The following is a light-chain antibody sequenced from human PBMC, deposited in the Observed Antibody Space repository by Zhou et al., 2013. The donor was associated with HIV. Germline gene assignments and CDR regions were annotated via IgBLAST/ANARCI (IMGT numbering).Light chain of an antibody. J-gene: IGKJ1*01. V-gene: IGKV3-20*01. CDR2: GAS. Sequence: EIVLTQSPGTLSLSPGERGTLSCRASQNIAGNYLAWYQQKPGQAPRLLIYGASTKTTGIPDRFSGSGSGTDFTLTISRLELEDFAVYYCQHYGNSPSFGQGTKVE. CDR3: QHYGNSPS. CDR1: QNIAGNY.